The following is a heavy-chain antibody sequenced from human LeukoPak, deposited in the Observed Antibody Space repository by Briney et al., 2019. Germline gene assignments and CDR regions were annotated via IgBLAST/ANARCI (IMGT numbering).Heavy chain of an antibody. CDR1: GFTFSSYW. V-gene: IGHV3-74*01. J-gene: IGHJ6*03. Sequence: GGSLRLSCAASGFTFSSYWMHWVRQAPGKGLVWVSRINTDGSSTSYADSVKGRFTISRDNAKNTLYLQMNSLRAEDTAVYYCARVPNDYYYYYYMDVWGKGTTVTVSS. CDR2: INTDGSST. CDR3: ARVPNDYYYYYYMDV.